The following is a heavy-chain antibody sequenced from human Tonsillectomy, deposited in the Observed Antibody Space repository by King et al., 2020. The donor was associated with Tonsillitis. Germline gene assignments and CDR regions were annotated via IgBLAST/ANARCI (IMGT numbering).Heavy chain of an antibody. D-gene: IGHD4-17*01. CDR1: GGSFSGYY. Sequence: VQLQQWGAGLLKPSETLSLTCAVYGGSFSGYYWSWIRQPPGKGLEWIGEINHGGSTNYNPSRKSRVTISVDTSKSQFSLKLNSVTAADTAVYYCARAFSVTRLDWGRGTLVTVSS. J-gene: IGHJ4*02. CDR2: INHGGST. CDR3: ARAFSVTRLD. V-gene: IGHV4-34*01.